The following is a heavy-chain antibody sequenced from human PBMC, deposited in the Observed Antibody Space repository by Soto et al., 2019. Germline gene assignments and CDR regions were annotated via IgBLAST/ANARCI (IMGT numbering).Heavy chain of an antibody. J-gene: IGHJ4*02. CDR3: ARERTVAGNDY. V-gene: IGHV1-8*01. CDR2: MNPNSGNT. D-gene: IGHD6-19*01. Sequence: QVQLVQSGAEVKKPGASVKVSCKASGYTFTSYDINWVRQATGQVLEWMGWMNPNSGNTGYAQKFQGRVTMPRNTSITTDYRELTSLRSEDAAVNYCARERTVAGNDYWGQVTLVTVSS. CDR1: GYTFTSYD.